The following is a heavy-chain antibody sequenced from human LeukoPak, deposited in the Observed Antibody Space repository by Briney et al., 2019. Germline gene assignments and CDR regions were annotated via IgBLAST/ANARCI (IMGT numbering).Heavy chain of an antibody. Sequence: GGSLRLSCAASGFTFSGSAMHWVRQASGKGLEWVGRIRSKANSYATAYAASVKGRFTISRDDSKNTAYLQMNSLKTEDTAVYYCTRRGSSGYLDYRGQGTPVTVSS. V-gene: IGHV3-73*01. CDR2: IRSKANSYAT. CDR1: GFTFSGSA. J-gene: IGHJ4*02. D-gene: IGHD3-22*01. CDR3: TRRGSSGYLDY.